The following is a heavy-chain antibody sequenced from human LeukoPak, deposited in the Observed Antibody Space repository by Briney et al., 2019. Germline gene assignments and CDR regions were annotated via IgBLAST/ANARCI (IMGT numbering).Heavy chain of an antibody. CDR3: ATGYYDFWSGYYRGAFDI. CDR1: GFTFSSYW. J-gene: IGHJ3*02. V-gene: IGHV3-7*01. CDR2: IKQDGSEK. D-gene: IGHD3-3*01. Sequence: GGSLRLSCAASGFTFSSYWMSWVRQAPGKGLEWVANIKQDGSEKYYVDSVKGRFTISRDNAKNSLYLQMNSLRAEDTAVYYCATGYYDFWSGYYRGAFDIWGQGTMVTVSS.